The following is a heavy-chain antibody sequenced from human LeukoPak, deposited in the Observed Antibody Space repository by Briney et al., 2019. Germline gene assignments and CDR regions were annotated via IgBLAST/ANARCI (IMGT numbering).Heavy chain of an antibody. CDR3: AKDSSPYYYAISDYGSYWHFDL. J-gene: IGHJ2*01. CDR2: ISYDGSNK. D-gene: IGHD4-17*01. CDR1: GFTFNSFG. Sequence: GRSLRLSCAASGFTFNSFGMHWVRQAPGKGLEWVAVISYDGSNKYYADSVKGRFTISRDNSKNTLYLQMTSLRAEDTAVYYCAKDSSPYYYAISDYGSYWHFDLWGRGTLVTVSS. V-gene: IGHV3-30*18.